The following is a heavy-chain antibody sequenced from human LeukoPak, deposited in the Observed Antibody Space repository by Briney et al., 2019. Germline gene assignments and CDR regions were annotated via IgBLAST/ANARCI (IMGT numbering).Heavy chain of an antibody. Sequence: PSETLSLTCTVSGGSVSSGSYYWSWIRQPPGKGLEWIGYIYYSGSTNYNPSLKSRVTISVDTTKNQFSLKLSSVTAADTAVYYCARGRQKGYYYDSSSYRYLDHWGQGLLVTVSS. V-gene: IGHV4-61*01. CDR3: ARGRQKGYYYDSSSYRYLDH. D-gene: IGHD3-22*01. CDR1: GGSVSSGSYY. J-gene: IGHJ4*02. CDR2: IYYSGST.